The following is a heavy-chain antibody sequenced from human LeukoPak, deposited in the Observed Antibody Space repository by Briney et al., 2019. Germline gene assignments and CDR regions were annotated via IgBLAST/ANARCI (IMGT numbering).Heavy chain of an antibody. CDR2: IKQDGSEK. CDR1: GYTFSSYW. Sequence: GGSLRLSCAASGYTFSSYWMSWVRQAPGKGLEWVANIKQDGSEKYYVDSVKGRFTISRDNAKNSLYLQMNSLRAEDTAVYYCARTDIVVVPAASYGAYYFDYWGQGTLVTVSS. J-gene: IGHJ4*02. V-gene: IGHV3-7*01. CDR3: ARTDIVVVPAASYGAYYFDY. D-gene: IGHD2-2*01.